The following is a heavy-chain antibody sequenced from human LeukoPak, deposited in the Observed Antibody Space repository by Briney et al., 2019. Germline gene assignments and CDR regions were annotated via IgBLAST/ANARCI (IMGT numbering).Heavy chain of an antibody. CDR2: ITGSHGPT. Sequence: PGGSLRLSRAASGFTFSNFAMTWVRQAPGKGVEWVSSITGSHGPTYNTDSVKGRFTISRDNSQNTLYLQMNSLRAEDTAVYYCTKDPTGDYVGAFDPWGEGTLVSVSS. V-gene: IGHV3-23*01. J-gene: IGHJ5*02. CDR3: TKDPTGDYVGAFDP. D-gene: IGHD4-17*01. CDR1: GFTFSNFA.